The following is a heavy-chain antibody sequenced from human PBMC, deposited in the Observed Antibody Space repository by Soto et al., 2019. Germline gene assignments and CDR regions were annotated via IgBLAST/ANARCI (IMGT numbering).Heavy chain of an antibody. Sequence: GASVKVSCKASGYTFTSYDISWVRQAPGQGLEWMGGIIPIFGTANYAQKFQGRVTITADESTSTAYMELSSLRSEDTAVYYCARTPPRYNWNYWWFDPWGQGTLVTVSS. CDR3: ARTPPRYNWNYWWFDP. D-gene: IGHD1-7*01. J-gene: IGHJ5*02. CDR1: GYTFTSYD. V-gene: IGHV1-69*13. CDR2: IIPIFGTA.